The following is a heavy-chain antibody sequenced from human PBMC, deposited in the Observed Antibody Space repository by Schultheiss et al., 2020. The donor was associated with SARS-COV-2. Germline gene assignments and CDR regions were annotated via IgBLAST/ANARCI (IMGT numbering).Heavy chain of an antibody. CDR2: INHSGST. D-gene: IGHD5-12*01. J-gene: IGHJ6*02. CDR1: GGSFSGYY. V-gene: IGHV4-34*01. Sequence: SQTLSLTCAVYGGSFSGYYWSWIRQPPGKGLEWIGEINHSGSTNYNPSLKSRVTISVDTSKNQFSLKLSSVTAADTAVYYCARGARYYGMDVWGQGTTVTVSS. CDR3: ARGARYYGMDV.